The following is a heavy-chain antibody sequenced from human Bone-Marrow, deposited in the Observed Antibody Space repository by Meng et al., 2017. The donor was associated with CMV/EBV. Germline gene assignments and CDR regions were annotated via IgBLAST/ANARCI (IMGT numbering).Heavy chain of an antibody. V-gene: IGHV4-39*01. Sequence: SSYYWGWIRQPPGKGLEWIGSIYYSGSTYYNPSLKSRVTISVDTSKNQFSLKLSSVTAADTAVYYCARYRNLHYGSYLKNNWFDPWGQGTLVTVSS. CDR3: ARYRNLHYGSYLKNNWFDP. D-gene: IGHD3-16*01. J-gene: IGHJ5*02. CDR1: SSYY. CDR2: IYYSGST.